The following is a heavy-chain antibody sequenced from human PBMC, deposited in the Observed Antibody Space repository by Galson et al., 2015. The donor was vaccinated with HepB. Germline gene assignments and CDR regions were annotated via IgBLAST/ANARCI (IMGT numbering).Heavy chain of an antibody. CDR1: GYSFTSYW. D-gene: IGHD2-2*01. CDR3: ARHSMVVVVPAAFDP. CDR2: IYPGDSDT. V-gene: IGHV5-51*01. Sequence: QSGAEVKKPGESLKISCKGPGYSFTSYWIGWVRQMPGKGLEWMGIIYPGDSDTRYSPHFQGQVTISADKSISTAYLQWSSLKASDTAMYYCARHSMVVVVPAAFDPWGQGTLVTVSS. J-gene: IGHJ5*02.